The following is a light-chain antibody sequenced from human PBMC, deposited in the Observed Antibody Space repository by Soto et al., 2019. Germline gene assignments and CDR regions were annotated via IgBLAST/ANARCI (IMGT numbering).Light chain of an antibody. Sequence: DIQMTQSPSSLSASVGDRVTITCRASQDISDFLAWYQQKPGKVPELLIYAASNLQSGVPSRFSGSESGTDFNLTISSLQPEDVATYYCQKYNEAPRTFGPGTKVDIK. J-gene: IGKJ3*01. CDR1: QDISDF. V-gene: IGKV1-27*01. CDR3: QKYNEAPRT. CDR2: AAS.